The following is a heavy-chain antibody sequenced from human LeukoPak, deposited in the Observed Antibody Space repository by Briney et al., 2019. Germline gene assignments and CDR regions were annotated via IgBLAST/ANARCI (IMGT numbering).Heavy chain of an antibody. CDR2: INHSGST. Sequence: PSETLSLTCAVYGGSFSGYYWSWIRQPPGKGLEWIGEINHSGSTNYNPSLKSRVTISVDTSKNQFSLKLSSVTAADTAVYHCARVGRQQLPRGYFQHWGQGTLVTVSS. D-gene: IGHD6-13*01. CDR1: GGSFSGYY. V-gene: IGHV4-34*01. CDR3: ARVGRQQLPRGYFQH. J-gene: IGHJ1*01.